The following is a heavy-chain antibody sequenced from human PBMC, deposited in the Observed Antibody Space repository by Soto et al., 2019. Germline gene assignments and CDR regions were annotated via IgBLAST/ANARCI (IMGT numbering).Heavy chain of an antibody. CDR2: ISYDGSNK. Sequence: QVQLVESGGGVVQPGRSLRLSCAASGFTFSSYAMHWVRQAPGKGLEWVAVISYDGSNKYYADSVKGRFTISRDNSKNTLYLQMNSLRAEDTAVYYCARAKGRQIVVAPFDYCGQGTLVTVSS. D-gene: IGHD3-22*01. CDR1: GFTFSSYA. V-gene: IGHV3-30-3*01. J-gene: IGHJ4*02. CDR3: ARAKGRQIVVAPFDY.